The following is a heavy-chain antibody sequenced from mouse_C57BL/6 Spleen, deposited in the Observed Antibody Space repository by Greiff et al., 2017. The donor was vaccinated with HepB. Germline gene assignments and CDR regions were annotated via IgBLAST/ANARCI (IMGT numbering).Heavy chain of an antibody. V-gene: IGHV1-53*01. CDR2: INPSNGGT. Sequence: VQLQQPGTELVKPGASVKLSCKASGYTFTSYWMHWVKQRPGQGLEWIGNINPSNGGTNYNEKFKSKATLTVDKSSSTAYMQLSSLTSEDSAVYYCARSENYGSLYWYFDVWGTGTTVTVSS. CDR3: ARSENYGSLYWYFDV. CDR1: GYTFTSYW. J-gene: IGHJ1*03. D-gene: IGHD1-1*01.